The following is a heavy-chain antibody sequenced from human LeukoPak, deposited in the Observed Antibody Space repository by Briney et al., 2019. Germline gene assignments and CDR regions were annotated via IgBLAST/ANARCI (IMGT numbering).Heavy chain of an antibody. D-gene: IGHD6-6*01. J-gene: IGHJ4*02. Sequence: GGSLRLSCAASGFTFSSYSMHWVRQAPGKGLEWVAFIGYDGNNIYYADSVKGRFTISRDNSKNTLYLQMNSLRPEDTAMYYCARGQLVDYWGQGTLVTVSS. V-gene: IGHV3-30*02. CDR3: ARGQLVDY. CDR1: GFTFSSYS. CDR2: IGYDGNNI.